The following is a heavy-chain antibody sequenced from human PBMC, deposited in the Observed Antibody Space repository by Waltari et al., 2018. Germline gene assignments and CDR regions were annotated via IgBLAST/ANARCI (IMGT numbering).Heavy chain of an antibody. V-gene: IGHV1-8*02. CDR3: ARDYDTSTLYVENAFDV. CDR2: RKPKRAMR. Sequence: QVQLVQSGAEVKKPGASVRVSCKASGYTFINYDINWVRQAPGQGLEWKGWRKPKRAMRGYAKKLQGRVSLTSDASSRTADMELSGLTPDDTAVYYGARDYDTSTLYVENAFDVWSQGTVVTVSS. CDR1: GYTFINYD. J-gene: IGHJ3*01. D-gene: IGHD3-22*01.